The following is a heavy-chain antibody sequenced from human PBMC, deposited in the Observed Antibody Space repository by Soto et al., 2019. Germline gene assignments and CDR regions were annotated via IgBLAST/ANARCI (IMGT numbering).Heavy chain of an antibody. V-gene: IGHV1-58*01. CDR3: ARDLKVLRFLEWSPPKNYYYHGMDV. CDR2: IVVGSGNT. CDR1: GFTFTSSA. Sequence: SVKVSCKASGFTFTSSAVQWVRQARGQRLEWIGWIVVGSGNTNYAQKFQERVTITRDMSTSTAYMELSSLRSEDTAVYYCARDLKVLRFLEWSPPKNYYYHGMDVWGQGTTVTVSS. J-gene: IGHJ6*02. D-gene: IGHD3-3*01.